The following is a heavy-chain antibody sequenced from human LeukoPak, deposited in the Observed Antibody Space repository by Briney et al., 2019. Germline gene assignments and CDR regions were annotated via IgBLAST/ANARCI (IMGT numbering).Heavy chain of an antibody. Sequence: HPGGSLRLSCAASGFTFSSYAMSWVRQAPGKGLEWVSAISGSGGSTYYADSVKGRFTISRDNSKNTLYLQMNSQRAEDTAVYYCAKVGEMNYYYYYYMDVWGKGTTVTVSS. CDR3: AKVGEMNYYYYYYMDV. CDR1: GFTFSSYA. J-gene: IGHJ6*03. V-gene: IGHV3-23*01. D-gene: IGHD5-24*01. CDR2: ISGSGGST.